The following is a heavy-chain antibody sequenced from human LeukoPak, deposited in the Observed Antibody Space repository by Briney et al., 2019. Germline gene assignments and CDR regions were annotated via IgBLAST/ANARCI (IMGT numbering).Heavy chain of an antibody. CDR3: AEGGQWLRV. V-gene: IGHV4-4*07. J-gene: IGHJ4*02. Sequence: KPSETLSLTCTVAGGSISSYCWSCIRQPAGKGLEWIGRICTSGSTNYNPSLKSRVTMSVDTSKNQFSLKLSSVTAADTAVYYCAEGGQWLRVWGQGTLVTVSS. CDR2: ICTSGST. D-gene: IGHD6-19*01. CDR1: GGSISSYC.